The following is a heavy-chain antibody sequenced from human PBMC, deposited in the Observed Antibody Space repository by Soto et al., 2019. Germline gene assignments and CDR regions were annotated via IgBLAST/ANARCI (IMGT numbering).Heavy chain of an antibody. D-gene: IGHD3-22*01. V-gene: IGHV3-21*01. J-gene: IGHJ4*02. Sequence: EVQLVESGGGLVKPGGSLRLSCAASGFTFSSYSMNWVRQAPGKGLEWVSSISSSSSYIYYADSVKGRFTISRDNAKNSRYLQMNSLRAEDTAVYYCARDLRITMNDYWGQGTLVTVSS. CDR1: GFTFSSYS. CDR3: ARDLRITMNDY. CDR2: ISSSSSYI.